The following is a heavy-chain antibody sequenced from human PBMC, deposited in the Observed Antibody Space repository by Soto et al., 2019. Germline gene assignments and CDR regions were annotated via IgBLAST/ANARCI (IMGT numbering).Heavy chain of an antibody. J-gene: IGHJ6*02. D-gene: IGHD2-2*01. V-gene: IGHV3-11*01. Sequence: GGSLRLSCAASGFTFSDYYMSWIRQAPGKGLEWVSYISSSGSTIYYADSVKGRFTISRDNAKNSLYLQMNSLRAEDADVYLCARESGWDVVVVPAYMSATDHVYYGMDVWGQGTMVTVSS. CDR1: GFTFSDYY. CDR2: ISSSGSTI. CDR3: ARESGWDVVVVPAYMSATDHVYYGMDV.